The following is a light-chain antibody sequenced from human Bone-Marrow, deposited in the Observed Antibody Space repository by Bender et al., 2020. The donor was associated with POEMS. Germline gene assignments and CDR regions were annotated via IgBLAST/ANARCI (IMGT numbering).Light chain of an antibody. V-gene: IGLV1-51*02. CDR3: QAYDKSLGGWV. CDR1: SSNIGNNY. CDR2: ENN. J-gene: IGLJ3*02. Sequence: QSVLTQPPSVSAAPGQKVTISCSGSSSNIGNNYVSWYQQLPGTAPKLLIYENNKRPSGIPDRFSGSKSGTSATLGITGLQAEDEADYYCQAYDKSLGGWVFGGGTKVTVL.